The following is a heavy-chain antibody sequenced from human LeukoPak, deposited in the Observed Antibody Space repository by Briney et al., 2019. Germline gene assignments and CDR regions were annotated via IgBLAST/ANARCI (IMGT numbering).Heavy chain of an antibody. V-gene: IGHV1-69*06. CDR1: GGTFSSYA. J-gene: IGHJ6*02. CDR2: IIPIFGTA. Sequence: SVKVSCTASGGTFSSYAISWVRQAPGQGLEWMGGIIPIFGTANYAQKFQGRVTITADKSTSTAYMELSSLRSEDTAVYYCAKGGISSSSRAKHYYYYGMDVWGQGTTVTVSS. CDR3: AKGGISSSSRAKHYYYYGMDV. D-gene: IGHD6-13*01.